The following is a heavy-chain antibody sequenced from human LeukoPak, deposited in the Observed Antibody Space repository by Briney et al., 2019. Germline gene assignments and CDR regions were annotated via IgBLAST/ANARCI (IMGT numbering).Heavy chain of an antibody. Sequence: PGGSLRLSCAASGFTFSSYGMHWVRQAPGKGLEWVANINHDGGDKNYVDSVKGRFTISRDNAKSSLYLQMNSLRVEDTAVYYCAITGGPTVTAFDLWGQGILVTVSS. V-gene: IGHV3-7*02. CDR1: GFTFSSYG. D-gene: IGHD4-17*01. CDR3: AITGGPTVTAFDL. CDR2: INHDGGDK. J-gene: IGHJ4*02.